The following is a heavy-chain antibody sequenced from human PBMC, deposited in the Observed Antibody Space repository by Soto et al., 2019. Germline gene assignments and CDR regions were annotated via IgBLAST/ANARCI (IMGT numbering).Heavy chain of an antibody. Sequence: GGSLILSWAASGIGLSLFWMSLVRKTPGKGLEWVANINEDGSEKFFADSVKGRFTISRDNAKNSLSLQMNSLTADDTAVYYCAKDAIANDGIWLIDAWGPETVV. CDR2: INEDGSEK. CDR3: AKDAIANDGIWLIDA. D-gene: IGHD3-16*01. V-gene: IGHV3-7*03. CDR1: GIGLSLFW. J-gene: IGHJ5*02.